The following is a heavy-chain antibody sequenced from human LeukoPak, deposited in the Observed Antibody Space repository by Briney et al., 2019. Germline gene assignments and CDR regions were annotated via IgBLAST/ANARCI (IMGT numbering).Heavy chain of an antibody. CDR2: ISYDGSNK. V-gene: IGHV3-30*18. Sequence: PGGSLRLSCAASGFMFSSYGMHWVRQAPGKGLEWVAVISYDGSNKYYADSVKGRFAISRDNSKNTLYLQMNSLRAEDTAVYYCAKDPWMERIAVAVYYFDYWGQGTLVTVSS. CDR1: GFMFSSYG. J-gene: IGHJ4*02. CDR3: AKDPWMERIAVAVYYFDY. D-gene: IGHD6-19*01.